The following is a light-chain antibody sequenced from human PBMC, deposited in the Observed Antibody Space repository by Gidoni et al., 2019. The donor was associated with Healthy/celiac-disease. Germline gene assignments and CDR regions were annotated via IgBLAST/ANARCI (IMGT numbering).Light chain of an antibody. CDR2: AAS. Sequence: DIQMTQSPSSLSASVGDRVTITCRASQSISSYLNWYQQKPGKATKLLISAASSLQSGVPSRCSGSGSGTDFTLTISSLQPEDFATYYCQQSYSTLRTFXQXTKVEIK. J-gene: IGKJ1*01. CDR1: QSISSY. CDR3: QQSYSTLRT. V-gene: IGKV1-39*01.